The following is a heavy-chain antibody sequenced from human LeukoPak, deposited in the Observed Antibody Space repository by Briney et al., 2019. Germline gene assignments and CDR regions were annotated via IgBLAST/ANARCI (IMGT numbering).Heavy chain of an antibody. CDR3: ARGVVVAANGFDYMDV. J-gene: IGHJ6*03. V-gene: IGHV1-2*02. D-gene: IGHD2-15*01. CDR2: INPNSGGT. CDR1: GYTFTGYY. Sequence: ASVKVSCKASGYTFTGYYMHWVRQPPGQGLEWMGWINPNSGGTNYAQKFQGRVTMTRDTSISTAYMELSRLRSDDTAVYYCARGVVVAANGFDYMDVWGKGTTVTVSS.